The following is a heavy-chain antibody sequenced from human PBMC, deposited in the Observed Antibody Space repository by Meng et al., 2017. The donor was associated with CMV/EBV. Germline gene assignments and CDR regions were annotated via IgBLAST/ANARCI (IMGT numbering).Heavy chain of an antibody. D-gene: IGHD1-26*01. CDR3: ARDSGSYRLGWFDP. CDR2: IGSSSNYI. Sequence: ASGFPFSGYSMNWVRQAPGKGLEWVSSIGSSSNYIYYADLVKSRFTISRDNAKNSLYLQMNSLRAEDTAVYYCARDSGSYRLGWFDPWGQGTLVTVSS. J-gene: IGHJ5*02. CDR1: GFPFSGYS. V-gene: IGHV3-21*01.